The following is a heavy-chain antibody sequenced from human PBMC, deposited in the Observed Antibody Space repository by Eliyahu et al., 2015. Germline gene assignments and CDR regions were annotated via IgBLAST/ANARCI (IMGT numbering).Heavy chain of an antibody. J-gene: IGHJ2*01. CDR1: GGSISDYY. V-gene: IGHV4-4*09. CDR3: ARQAVPGIWYFDL. Sequence: QVQLQESGPGLVKPSETLSLTCTVSGGSISDYYWNWIRQPPGKGLEWIGYIYTSGSTNYNPSLKSRVTISVDTSKNQFSLKLSSVTAADTAVYYCARQAVPGIWYFDLWGRGTLVTVSS. CDR2: IYTSGST. D-gene: IGHD6-19*01.